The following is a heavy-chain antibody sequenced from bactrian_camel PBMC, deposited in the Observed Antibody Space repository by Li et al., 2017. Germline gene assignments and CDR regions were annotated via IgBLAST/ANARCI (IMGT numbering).Heavy chain of an antibody. CDR1: GTTYVSYC. CDR3: ASGSRASGCRSSRRLPY. CDR2: INSGGGST. D-gene: IGHD1*01. Sequence: QVQLVESGGGSVQAGGSLTLSCAASGTTYVSYCVGWFRQAPGQEREGVSAINSGGGSTYYADSVKGRFIISRDITKSTLYLQMNSLKPEDTAMYFCASGSRASGCRSSRRLPYRGQGTQVTVS. V-gene: IGHV3S1*01. J-gene: IGHJ4*01.